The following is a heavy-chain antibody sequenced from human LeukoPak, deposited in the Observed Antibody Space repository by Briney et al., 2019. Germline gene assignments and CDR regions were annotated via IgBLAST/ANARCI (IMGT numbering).Heavy chain of an antibody. CDR2: IKQDGSEK. D-gene: IGHD3-10*01. CDR3: ARDMGYGSGSYDWFDP. V-gene: IGHV3-7*01. CDR1: GFTFSSYW. Sequence: GGSLRLSSAASGFTFSSYWMSWVRQAPGKGLEWVANIKQDGSEKYYVDSVKGRFTISRDNAKNSLYLQMNSLRAEDTAVYYCARDMGYGSGSYDWFDPWGQGTLVTVSS. J-gene: IGHJ5*02.